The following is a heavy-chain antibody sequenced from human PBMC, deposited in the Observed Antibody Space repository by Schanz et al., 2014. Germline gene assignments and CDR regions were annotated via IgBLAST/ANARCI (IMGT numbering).Heavy chain of an antibody. CDR2: VSGSGAST. Sequence: VQLVESGGGVVQPGRSLRLSCAASGFSFSGYAMSWVRQAPGKGLEWVSVVSGSGASTFYADSVKGHFTISRDNSENTVYLQMNSLRPEDTAVYYCAKEGSIYWDRSVDYWGQGTLVTVSS. J-gene: IGHJ4*02. D-gene: IGHD1-26*01. V-gene: IGHV3-23*04. CDR3: AKEGSIYWDRSVDY. CDR1: GFSFSGYA.